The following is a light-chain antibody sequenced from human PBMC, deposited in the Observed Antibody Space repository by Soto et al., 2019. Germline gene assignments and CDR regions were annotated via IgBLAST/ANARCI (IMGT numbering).Light chain of an antibody. J-gene: IGLJ2*01. CDR2: EVS. V-gene: IGLV2-8*01. CDR3: TSYAGNNVI. CDR1: SSDVGGYNY. Sequence: QSALTQPASVSGSPGQSITISCTGTSSDVGGYNYVSWYQQHPGKAPKLMIYEVSKRPSGVPDRFSGSKSDNTASPTVSGLQAEDEADYYCTSYAGNNVIFGGGTKLTVL.